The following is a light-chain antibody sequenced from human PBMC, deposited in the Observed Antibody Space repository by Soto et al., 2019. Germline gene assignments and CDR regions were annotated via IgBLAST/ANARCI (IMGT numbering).Light chain of an antibody. CDR3: QQYNSYPPWG. V-gene: IGKV1-5*03. CDR2: KAS. CDR1: QSISSW. J-gene: IGKJ1*01. Sequence: DIQMTQSPSTLSASVGDRVTITCRASQSISSWLAWYQQKPGKAPKLLIYKASSLESGVPSRFSGSGSGTEFTLTISSLQPDDFATYYCQQYNSYPPWGFGQGTKVDI.